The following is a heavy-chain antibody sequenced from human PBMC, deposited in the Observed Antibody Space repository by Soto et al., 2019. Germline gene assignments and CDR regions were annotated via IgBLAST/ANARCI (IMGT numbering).Heavy chain of an antibody. CDR3: GRAGYSSGWYVR. CDR2: ISAYNGNT. V-gene: IGHV1-18*04. Sequence: ASVKVSCKASGYTFTSYGISWVRQAPGQGLEWMGWISAYNGNTNYAQKLQGRVTMTTDTSTSTVYMELSSLRSEDTAVYYCGRAGYSSGWYVRWGQGTLVTVSS. D-gene: IGHD6-19*01. J-gene: IGHJ4*02. CDR1: GYTFTSYG.